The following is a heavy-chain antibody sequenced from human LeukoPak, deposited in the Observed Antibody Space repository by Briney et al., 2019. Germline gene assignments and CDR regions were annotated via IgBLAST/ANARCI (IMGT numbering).Heavy chain of an antibody. D-gene: IGHD3-22*01. CDR2: ISGSGFRT. V-gene: IGHV3-23*01. Sequence: GGSLRLSCVASGFTFSNHAMSWVRQAPGKGLEWVSAISGSGFRTNYADSVKGRFTISRDNSKNTLYVQMNSLRAEDTAVYYCAKALYYDSSPRDAFDIWGQGTMVTVSS. CDR3: AKALYYDSSPRDAFDI. J-gene: IGHJ3*02. CDR1: GFTFSNHA.